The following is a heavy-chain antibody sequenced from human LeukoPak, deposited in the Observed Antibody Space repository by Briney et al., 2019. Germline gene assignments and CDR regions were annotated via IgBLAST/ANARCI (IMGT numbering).Heavy chain of an antibody. J-gene: IGHJ3*02. Sequence: PGGSLRLSCAASGFTFSSYWMKWVRQAPGKGLEWVSVIYSGGSTYYADSVKGRFTISRDNSKNTLYLQMNSLRAEDTAVYYCASNLLSSRIVVATAGAFDIWGQGTMVTVSS. CDR2: IYSGGST. V-gene: IGHV3-53*01. CDR3: ASNLLSSRIVVATAGAFDI. CDR1: GFTFSSYW. D-gene: IGHD3-22*01.